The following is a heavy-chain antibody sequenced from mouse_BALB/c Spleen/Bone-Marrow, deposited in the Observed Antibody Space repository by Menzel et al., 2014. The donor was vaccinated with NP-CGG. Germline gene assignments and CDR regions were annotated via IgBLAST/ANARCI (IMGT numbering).Heavy chain of an antibody. CDR1: GFTFSDFY. D-gene: IGHD4-1*01. J-gene: IGHJ2*01. CDR2: SRNRRNDYTT. V-gene: IGHV7-1*02. CDR3: ARDAGRGNFDY. Sequence: EVQVVESGGGLVQPGGSLRLSCATSGFTFSDFYMEWVRQPPGKRLEWIAASRNRRNDYTTEYSASVKGRSIVSRDTSQSILYLQMNALRAEDTAIYYCARDAGRGNFDYWGQGTTLTVSS.